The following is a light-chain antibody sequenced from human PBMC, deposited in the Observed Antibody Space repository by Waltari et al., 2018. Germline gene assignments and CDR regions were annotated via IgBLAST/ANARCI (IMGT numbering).Light chain of an antibody. CDR1: QSISSY. J-gene: IGKJ1*01. V-gene: IGKV1-39*01. CDR3: QQYNSYSWT. CDR2: AAS. Sequence: DIQMTQSPSSLSASVGDRVTITCRASQSISSYLNWYQQKPGEAPKLLIYAASSLQSGVPSRFSGSGSGTDFTLTISNLQPEDFATYYCQQYNSYSWTFGQGTKVEIK.